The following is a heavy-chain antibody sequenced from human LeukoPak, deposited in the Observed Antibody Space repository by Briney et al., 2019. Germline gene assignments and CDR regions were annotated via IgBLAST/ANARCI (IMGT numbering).Heavy chain of an antibody. J-gene: IGHJ6*02. Sequence: PGGSLRLSCAASGFTFSSYAMHWVRQAPGKGLEWVAVISFDGSNEYYADSVKGRFTIPRDNSKNTLYLQMNSLRAEDTAVYYCARDLGSGLYYYYGMDVWGQGTTVTVSS. CDR3: ARDLGSGLYYYYGMDV. D-gene: IGHD3-10*01. V-gene: IGHV3-30-3*01. CDR1: GFTFSSYA. CDR2: ISFDGSNE.